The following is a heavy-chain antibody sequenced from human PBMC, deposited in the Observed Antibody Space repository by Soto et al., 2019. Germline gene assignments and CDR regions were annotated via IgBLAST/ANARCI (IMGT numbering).Heavy chain of an antibody. V-gene: IGHV1-18*01. D-gene: IGHD2-2*01. CDR3: ARGQLLYYYYYGMDV. CDR2: ISAYNGNT. CDR1: GYTFTSYG. Sequence: GASVKVSCKASGYTFTSYGTSWVRQAPGQGLEWMGWISAYNGNTNYAQKLQGRVTMTTDTSTSTAYMELRSLRSDDTAVYYCARGQLLYYYYYGMDVWGQGTTVTVSS. J-gene: IGHJ6*02.